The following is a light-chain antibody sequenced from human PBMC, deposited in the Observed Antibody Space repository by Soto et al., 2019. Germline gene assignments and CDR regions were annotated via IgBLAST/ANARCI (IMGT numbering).Light chain of an antibody. J-gene: IGKJ1*01. Sequence: EIVMTQSPATLSVSPGERATLSCRASQSVSSNLAWYQQKPGQTPRLLIHGASTRVTGIPARFSGSGSGTEFTLTISSLQSEDFAVYYCQQYDNWPWGTFGQGTKVEIK. CDR1: QSVSSN. CDR2: GAS. CDR3: QQYDNWPWGT. V-gene: IGKV3-15*01.